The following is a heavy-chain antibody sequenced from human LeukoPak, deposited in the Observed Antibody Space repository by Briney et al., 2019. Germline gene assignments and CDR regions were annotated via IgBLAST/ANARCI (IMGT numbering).Heavy chain of an antibody. CDR2: ISYDGINR. Sequence: GGSLRLSCAASGFTFSRYGMHWVRQAPGKGLEWVAVISYDGINRYYADSVKGRFTISRDSSKNTLYLQMNSLRAEDTAVYYCAKDPADSSGYPYYFDYWGQGTLVTVSS. V-gene: IGHV3-30*18. J-gene: IGHJ4*02. CDR3: AKDPADSSGYPYYFDY. D-gene: IGHD3-22*01. CDR1: GFTFSRYG.